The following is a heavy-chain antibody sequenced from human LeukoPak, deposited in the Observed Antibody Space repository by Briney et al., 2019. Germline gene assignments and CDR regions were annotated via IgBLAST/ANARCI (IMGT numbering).Heavy chain of an antibody. V-gene: IGHV3-23*01. Sequence: PGGSLRLSCAGSGFTFINYGMIWVRQAPGKGLEWVSSVSGSGTSTHYADSVKGRFTITRDNSKNTLYLQMSTLRVEDTAVYYCAKARGMTTVTSIDYWGQGTLVTVSS. D-gene: IGHD4-17*01. CDR3: AKARGMTTVTSIDY. CDR1: GFTFINYG. J-gene: IGHJ4*02. CDR2: VSGSGTST.